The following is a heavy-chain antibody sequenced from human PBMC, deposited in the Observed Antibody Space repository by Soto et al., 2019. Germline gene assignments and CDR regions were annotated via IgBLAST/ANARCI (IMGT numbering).Heavy chain of an antibody. D-gene: IGHD4-17*01. J-gene: IGHJ6*02. Sequence: SETLSLTCTVSGGSISSYYWSWIRQPPGKGLEWIGYIYYSGSTNYNPSLKSRVTISVDTSKNQFSLKLSSVTAADTAVYYCARVKPDGKDYGMDVWGQGTTVTVSS. CDR1: GGSISSYY. CDR2: IYYSGST. V-gene: IGHV4-59*01. CDR3: ARVKPDGKDYGMDV.